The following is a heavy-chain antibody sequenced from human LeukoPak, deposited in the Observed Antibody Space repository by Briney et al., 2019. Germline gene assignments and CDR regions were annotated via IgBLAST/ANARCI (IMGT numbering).Heavy chain of an antibody. J-gene: IGHJ4*02. Sequence: SETLSLTCAVYGGSFSGYYWSWIRQPPGKGLEWIGEINHSGSTNYNPSLKSRVTISVDTSKNQFSLKLNSVTAADTAVYYCARLKQWLADNWGQGTLVTVSS. CDR2: INHSGST. V-gene: IGHV4-34*01. CDR3: ARLKQWLADN. CDR1: GGSFSGYY. D-gene: IGHD6-19*01.